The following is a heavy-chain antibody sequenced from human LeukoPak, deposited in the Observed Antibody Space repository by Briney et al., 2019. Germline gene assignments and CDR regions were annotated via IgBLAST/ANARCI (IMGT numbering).Heavy chain of an antibody. J-gene: IGHJ3*01. CDR3: ARAYSGSFYEAFDF. Sequence: GGSLRLSCAACRFTFSTHGMHWVRQAPGKGLEWVAVISYHGSNKHYADSVKGRFTISRDNSKNSLYLQMHSLRPEDTAVYYCARAYSGSFYEAFDFWGQGTMVTVSS. V-gene: IGHV3-30-3*01. CDR1: RFTFSTHG. D-gene: IGHD1-26*01. CDR2: ISYHGSNK.